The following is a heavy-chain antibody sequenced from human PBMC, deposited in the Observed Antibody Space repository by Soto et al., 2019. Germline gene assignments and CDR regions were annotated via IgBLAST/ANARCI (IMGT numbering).Heavy chain of an antibody. CDR2: IYHSGST. Sequence: PSETLSLTCAVSGGSISSGGYSWSWIRQPPGKGLEWIGYIYHSGSTYYNPSLKSRVTISVDRSNNQFSLKLSSVTAADTAVYYCARRKRGYSGYDYFFDYWGQGTLVTVSS. D-gene: IGHD5-12*01. J-gene: IGHJ4*02. CDR3: ARRKRGYSGYDYFFDY. V-gene: IGHV4-30-2*01. CDR1: GGSISSGGYS.